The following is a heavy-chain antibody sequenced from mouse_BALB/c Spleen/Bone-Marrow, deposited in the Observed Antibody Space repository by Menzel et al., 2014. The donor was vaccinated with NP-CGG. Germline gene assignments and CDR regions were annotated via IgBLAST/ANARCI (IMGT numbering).Heavy chain of an antibody. D-gene: IGHD1-1*01. CDR1: GYAFTNYL. CDR2: INPGSGGT. Sequence: VQLQQSGAELVRPGTSVKVSCKASGYAFTNYLIEWVKQRPGQGLEWIGVINPGSGGTNYNEKFKGKATLTAGKSSSTAYMQLSSLTSDDSAVCFCAREIITSFAYWGQGTLVTVSA. J-gene: IGHJ3*01. CDR3: AREIITSFAY. V-gene: IGHV1-54*01.